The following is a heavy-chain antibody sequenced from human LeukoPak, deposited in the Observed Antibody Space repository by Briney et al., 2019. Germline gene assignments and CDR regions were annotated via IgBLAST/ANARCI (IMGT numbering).Heavy chain of an antibody. J-gene: IGHJ4*02. CDR2: IYSSGNT. D-gene: IGHD3-16*01. CDR1: GGSISSGFYY. CDR3: VWGSYPRNYFDY. Sequence: PSETLSLTCTVSGGSISSGFYYWSWIRQPAGKGLEWIGRIYSSGNTNYNPSLKSRVTISVDTSKNQFSLKLSSVTAADTAVYYCVWGSYPRNYFDYWGQGTLVTVSS. V-gene: IGHV4-61*02.